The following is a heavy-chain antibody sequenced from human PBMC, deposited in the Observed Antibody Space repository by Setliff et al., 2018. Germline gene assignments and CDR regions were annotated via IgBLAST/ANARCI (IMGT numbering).Heavy chain of an antibody. J-gene: IGHJ4*02. D-gene: IGHD6-13*01. Sequence: SETLSLTCAIYGGSFSGYYWSWIRQPPGKGLEWIGEINHSGSTNYNPSLKSRVTISVDTSKNQFSLKLSSVTAADTAVYYCARGRIAAALYYFDYWGQGTLVTVSS. CDR1: GGSFSGYY. CDR3: ARGRIAAALYYFDY. CDR2: INHSGST. V-gene: IGHV4-34*01.